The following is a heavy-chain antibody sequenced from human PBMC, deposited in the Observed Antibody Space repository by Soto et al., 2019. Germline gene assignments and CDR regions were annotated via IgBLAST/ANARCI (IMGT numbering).Heavy chain of an antibody. CDR2: IWYDGSNK. V-gene: IGHV3-33*01. J-gene: IGHJ3*02. D-gene: IGHD2-2*01. CDR3: ARDEEDIVVVPAALSSYAFDI. Sequence: QVQLVESGGGVVQPGRSLSLSCAASGFTFSSYGMHWVRQAPGKGLEWVAVIWYDGSNKYYADSVKGRFTISRDNSKNTLYLQMNSLRAEDTAVYYCARDEEDIVVVPAALSSYAFDIWGQGTMVTVSS. CDR1: GFTFSSYG.